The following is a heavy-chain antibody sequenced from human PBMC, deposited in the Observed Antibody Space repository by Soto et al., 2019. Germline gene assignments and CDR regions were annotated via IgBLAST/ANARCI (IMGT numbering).Heavy chain of an antibody. V-gene: IGHV1-18*01. Sequence: ASVKVSCKASGYTFTSYGISWVRQAPGQGLEWMGWISAYNGNTNYAQKLQGRVTMTTDTSTSTAYMELRSLRSDDTAGYYCAGGRGGRDSDALDIWGQGTMVTVSS. CDR1: GYTFTSYG. D-gene: IGHD1-26*01. CDR3: AGGRGGRDSDALDI. J-gene: IGHJ3*02. CDR2: ISAYNGNT.